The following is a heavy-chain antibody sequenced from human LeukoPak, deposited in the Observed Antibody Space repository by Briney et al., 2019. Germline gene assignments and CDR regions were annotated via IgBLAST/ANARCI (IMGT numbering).Heavy chain of an antibody. J-gene: IGHJ4*02. CDR2: IYYSGST. D-gene: IGHD5-12*01. CDR3: ARGYSGYDPTYFDY. Sequence: SETLSLTCTVSGGSISSYYWSWIRQPPGTGLEWIGYIYYSGSTYYNPSLNSRITISVDTSKNQFSLKLSSVTAADTAVYYCARGYSGYDPTYFDYWGQGTLVTVSS. V-gene: IGHV4-59*08. CDR1: GGSISSYY.